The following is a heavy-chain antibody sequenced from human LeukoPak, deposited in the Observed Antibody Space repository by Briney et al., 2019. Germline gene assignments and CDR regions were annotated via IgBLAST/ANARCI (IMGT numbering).Heavy chain of an antibody. CDR2: IRSRTHGGTA. Sequence: PGGSLRHSCAASGFTFSDAWVSWVRHTPGKGLEWVGRIRSRTHGGTADYAAPVKGRFTMSRDDSKSTLYLQMNSLKTEDTGLYYCASERGDYGIHDWGQVTLVTVSS. J-gene: IGHJ4*02. CDR3: ASERGDYGIHD. CDR1: GFTFSDAW. D-gene: IGHD4-17*01. V-gene: IGHV3-15*01.